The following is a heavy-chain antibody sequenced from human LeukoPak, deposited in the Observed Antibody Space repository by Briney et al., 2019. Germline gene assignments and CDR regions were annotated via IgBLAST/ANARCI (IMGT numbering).Heavy chain of an antibody. CDR1: GGSISSGGYY. Sequence: SQTLSLTCTVSGGSISSGGYYWSWIRQPPGKGLEWIGEINHSGSTNYNPSLKSRVTISVDTSKNQFSLKLSSVTAADTAVYYCASWVTTTNYGMDVWGQGTTVTVSS. D-gene: IGHD4-17*01. CDR3: ASWVTTTNYGMDV. V-gene: IGHV4-30-2*01. J-gene: IGHJ6*02. CDR2: INHSGST.